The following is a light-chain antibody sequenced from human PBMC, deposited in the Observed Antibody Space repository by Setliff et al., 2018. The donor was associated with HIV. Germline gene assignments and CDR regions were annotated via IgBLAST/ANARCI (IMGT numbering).Light chain of an antibody. CDR2: DVN. J-gene: IGLJ1*01. CDR3: CSYAVTDTYV. CDR1: SSDVGYYDF. Sequence: QSVLHQPRSVSGSPGQSVTISCSGTSSDVGYYDFVSWYQHHPLKAPKLIIFDVNKRPSGVPARFSGSKSGSAASLTISGLQIEDEADYYCCSYAVTDTYVFGSGTKVTVL. V-gene: IGLV2-11*01.